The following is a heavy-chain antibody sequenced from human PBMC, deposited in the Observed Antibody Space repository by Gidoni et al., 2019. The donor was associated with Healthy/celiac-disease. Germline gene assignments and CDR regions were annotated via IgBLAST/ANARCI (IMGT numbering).Heavy chain of an antibody. V-gene: IGHV3-48*03. Sequence: EVQLVESGGGLVQPGGSLRLSCAASGFIFRSYEMHWVRQAPGKGLEWVSYISDNGNTIFYADSMKGRFTISRDNAKNSLFLQMNSLRAEDTAIYYCTRDFDGDYNLDYWGQGTLVTVSS. J-gene: IGHJ4*02. CDR3: TRDFDGDYNLDY. CDR1: GFIFRSYE. D-gene: IGHD4-17*01. CDR2: ISDNGNTI.